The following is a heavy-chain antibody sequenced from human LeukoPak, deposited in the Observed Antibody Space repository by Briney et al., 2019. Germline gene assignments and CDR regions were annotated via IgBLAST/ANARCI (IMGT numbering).Heavy chain of an antibody. J-gene: IGHJ4*02. Sequence: GGSLRLSCAASGFTFDDYTMHWVRQAPGKGLEWVSLISWDGGSTYYADSVKGRFTISGDNSKNSLYLQMNSLRTEDTALYYCAKELRLGELSLYRGGGIDYWGQGTLVTVSS. CDR2: ISWDGGST. CDR1: GFTFDDYT. V-gene: IGHV3-43*01. CDR3: AKELRLGELSLYRGGGIDY. D-gene: IGHD3-16*02.